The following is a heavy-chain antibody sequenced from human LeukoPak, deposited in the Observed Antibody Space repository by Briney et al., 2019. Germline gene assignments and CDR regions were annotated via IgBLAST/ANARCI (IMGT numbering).Heavy chain of an antibody. CDR1: GGSISSSSYY. Sequence: PSETLSLTCTVSGGSISSSSYYWGWIRQPPGKGLEWIGSIYYSGSTYYNPSLKSRVTISVDTSKNQFSLKLSSVTAADTAVYYCARHGGYCSSTSCYEFDYWGQGTLVTVSS. V-gene: IGHV4-39*07. D-gene: IGHD2-2*01. CDR2: IYYSGST. CDR3: ARHGGYCSSTSCYEFDY. J-gene: IGHJ4*02.